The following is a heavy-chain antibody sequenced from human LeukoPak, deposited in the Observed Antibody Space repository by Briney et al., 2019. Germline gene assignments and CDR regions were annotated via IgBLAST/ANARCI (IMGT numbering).Heavy chain of an antibody. J-gene: IGHJ6*02. V-gene: IGHV4-61*08. Sequence: PSETLSLTCAVSGGSISSGGYSWSWIRQPPGKGLEWIGYIYYSGSTNYNPSLKSRVTISVDTSKNQFSLKLSSVTAADTAVYYCARQGEAFYYYGMDVWGPGTTVTVSS. CDR3: ARQGEAFYYYGMDV. CDR2: IYYSGST. CDR1: GGSISSGGYS.